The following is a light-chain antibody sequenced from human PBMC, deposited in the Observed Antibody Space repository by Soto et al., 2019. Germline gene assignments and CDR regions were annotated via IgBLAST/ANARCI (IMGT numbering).Light chain of an antibody. CDR1: QSVSSY. J-gene: IGKJ2*01. Sequence: EIVLTQSPATLSLSPGERATLSCRASQSVSSYLAWYQQTPGQAPRLLIYDASNRATGIPARFSGSGSGTDFTLTISSLEPEDFAVYYWQQRSSWPEYTFGQGTKLEIK. V-gene: IGKV3-11*01. CDR3: QQRSSWPEYT. CDR2: DAS.